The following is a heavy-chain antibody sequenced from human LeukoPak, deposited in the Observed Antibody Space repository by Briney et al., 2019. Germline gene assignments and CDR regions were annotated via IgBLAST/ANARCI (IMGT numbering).Heavy chain of an antibody. CDR2: IYPGGSDT. D-gene: IGHD1-26*01. J-gene: IGHJ5*02. CDR3: ARQWVVGATSWFNP. Sequence: GESLKISCQGSGYSFTIYWIGWVRQIPGKGLEWMGIIYPGGSDTRYSPSFQGQVTISADKSISTAYLQWSSLKASDTAMYYCARQWVVGATSWFNPWGQGTLVTVSS. V-gene: IGHV5-51*01. CDR1: GYSFTIYW.